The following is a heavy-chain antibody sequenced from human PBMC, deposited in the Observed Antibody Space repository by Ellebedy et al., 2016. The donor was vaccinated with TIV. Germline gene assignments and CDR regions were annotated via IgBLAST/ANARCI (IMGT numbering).Heavy chain of an antibody. D-gene: IGHD3-22*01. CDR2: IKSKTDGGTT. J-gene: IGHJ4*02. Sequence: GGSLRLSCAASGFTFSNAWMSWVRQAPGKGLEWVGRIKSKTDGGTTDYAAPVKGRFTISRDDSKNTLYLQMNSLKTEDTAVYYCTTAPSVGYDSSGYYTPPIDYWGQGTLVTVSS. CDR3: TTAPSVGYDSSGYYTPPIDY. V-gene: IGHV3-15*01. CDR1: GFTFSNAW.